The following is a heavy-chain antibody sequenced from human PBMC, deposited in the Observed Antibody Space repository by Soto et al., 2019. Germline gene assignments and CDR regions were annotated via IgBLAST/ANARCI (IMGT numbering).Heavy chain of an antibody. CDR2: IYYSGST. CDR3: ARMRNILTGYPGRFDY. Sequence: SETLSLTCTVSGGSISTYYWSWIRQPPGKGLEWIGYIYYSGSTNYNPSLKSRVTISVDTSKDQFSLKLSSVTAADTAVYYCARMRNILTGYPGRFDYWGQGTLVTVSS. J-gene: IGHJ4*02. V-gene: IGHV4-59*01. D-gene: IGHD3-9*01. CDR1: GGSISTYY.